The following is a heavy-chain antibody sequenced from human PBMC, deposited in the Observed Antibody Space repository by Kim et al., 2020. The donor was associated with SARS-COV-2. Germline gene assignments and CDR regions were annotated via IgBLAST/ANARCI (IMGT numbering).Heavy chain of an antibody. V-gene: IGHV3-21*01. D-gene: IGHD2-2*01. Sequence: YYADSVKGRFTISRDNAKNSLYLQMNSLRAEDTAVYYCARDGSSSTSGDYWGQGTLVTVSS. CDR3: ARDGSSSTSGDY. J-gene: IGHJ4*02.